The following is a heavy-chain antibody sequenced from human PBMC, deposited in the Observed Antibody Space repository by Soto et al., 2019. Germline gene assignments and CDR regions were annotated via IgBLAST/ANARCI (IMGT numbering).Heavy chain of an antibody. CDR2: ISYDGSNK. Sequence: QVQLVESGGGVVQPGRSLRLSCAASGFTFSSYGMHWVRQAPGKGLEWVAVISYDGSNKYYADSVKGRFTISRDNSKNTLYLQMSSLRAEDTAVYYCAKDSGSVGAIDYWGQGTLVTVSS. CDR3: AKDSGSVGAIDY. CDR1: GFTFSSYG. J-gene: IGHJ4*02. D-gene: IGHD1-26*01. V-gene: IGHV3-30*18.